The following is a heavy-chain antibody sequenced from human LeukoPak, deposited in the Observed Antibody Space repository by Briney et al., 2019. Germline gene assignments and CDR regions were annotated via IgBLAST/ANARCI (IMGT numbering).Heavy chain of an antibody. J-gene: IGHJ3*02. V-gene: IGHV4-59*01. CDR3: ARAPGGYGSGSRGAFDI. CDR1: GGSISSYY. D-gene: IGHD3-10*01. CDR2: IYYSGST. Sequence: PSETLSLTCTVSGGSISSYYWSWIRQPPGKGLEWIGYIYYSGSTNYNPSLKSRVTISVDTSKNQFSLNLSSVTAADTAVYYCARAPGGYGSGSRGAFDIWGQGTMVPVSS.